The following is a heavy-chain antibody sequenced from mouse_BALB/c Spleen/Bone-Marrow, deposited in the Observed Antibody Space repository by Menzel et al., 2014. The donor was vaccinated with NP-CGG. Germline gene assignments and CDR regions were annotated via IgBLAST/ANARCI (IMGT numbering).Heavy chain of an antibody. Sequence: VQLQQSGAELVKPGASVKLSCKASGYTFXSYYMYWVKQRPGQGLEWFGEINPSNGGTNFNEKFKNKATLTVDKSSSTAYMQLSSLTSEDSAVYYCSRGRRDALDYWGQGTSVTVSS. CDR2: INPSNGGT. J-gene: IGHJ4*01. CDR3: SRGRRDALDY. V-gene: IGHV1S81*02. CDR1: GYTFXSYY.